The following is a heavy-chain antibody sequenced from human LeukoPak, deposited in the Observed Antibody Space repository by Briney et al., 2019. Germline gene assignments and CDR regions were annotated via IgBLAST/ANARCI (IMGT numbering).Heavy chain of an antibody. D-gene: IGHD6-13*01. Sequence: GESLKISCKGSGYSFTSFWIGWVRQMPGKGLEWMGIIYPGDSDTRYSPSFQGQVTISADKSISTAYLQWSSLKASDTAMYYCARQILYSSSWYYWFDPWGQGTLVTVSS. CDR1: GYSFTSFW. CDR3: ARQILYSSSWYYWFDP. V-gene: IGHV5-51*01. J-gene: IGHJ5*02. CDR2: IYPGDSDT.